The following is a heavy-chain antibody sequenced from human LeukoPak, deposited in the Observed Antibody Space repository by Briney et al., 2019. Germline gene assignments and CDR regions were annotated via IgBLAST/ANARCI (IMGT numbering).Heavy chain of an antibody. CDR3: ARHIVGATAYYYYMDV. J-gene: IGHJ6*03. V-gene: IGHV4-34*01. CDR2: INHSGST. D-gene: IGHD1-26*01. Sequence: SETLSLTCAVYGGSFSGYYWSWIRQPPEKGLEWIGEINHSGSTNYNPSLKSRVTISVDTSKNQFSLKLSSVTAADTAVYYCARHIVGATAYYYYMDVWGKGTTVTVSS. CDR1: GGSFSGYY.